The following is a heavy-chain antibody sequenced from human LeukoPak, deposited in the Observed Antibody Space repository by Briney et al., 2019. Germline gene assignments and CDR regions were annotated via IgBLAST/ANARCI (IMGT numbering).Heavy chain of an antibody. J-gene: IGHJ4*02. CDR2: IKQDGSEK. CDR1: GFTLSKHW. CDR3: VRGQATAWGLDY. V-gene: IGHV3-7*01. D-gene: IGHD6-13*01. Sequence: GGSLRLSCAASGFTLSKHWMTWVRQAPGKGLECVAIIKQDGSEKYYVNSVKGRFTISRDNAKSTLYLQMNSLRAEDTALYYCVRGQATAWGLDYWGQGTLVTVSS.